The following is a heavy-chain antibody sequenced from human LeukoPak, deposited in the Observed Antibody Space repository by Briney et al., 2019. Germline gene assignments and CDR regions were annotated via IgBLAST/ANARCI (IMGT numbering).Heavy chain of an antibody. D-gene: IGHD6-6*01. J-gene: IGHJ4*02. Sequence: GGSLRLSCAASGFTFSSYWMSWVRQAPGKGLEWVANIKQDGSEKYYVDSVKGRFTISRDNAKNSLYLQMNSLRAEDTAVYYCARAYSSSSFEFDYWGQGTLVTVSS. CDR3: ARAYSSSSFEFDY. CDR2: IKQDGSEK. CDR1: GFTFSSYW. V-gene: IGHV3-7*01.